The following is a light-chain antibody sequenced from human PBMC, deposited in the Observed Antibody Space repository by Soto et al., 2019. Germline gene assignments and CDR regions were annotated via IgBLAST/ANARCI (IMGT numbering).Light chain of an antibody. Sequence: DVVMTQTPLSLSVAPGQPASISCKSSQSLLHITGETFLFWYLQKPGQSPQLLIYEVSTRVSGVPDRFSGSGSGTDFTLEISRVETDDVGIYYCMQSTQLPPTFXQGTRPEIK. V-gene: IGKV2D-29*02. CDR1: QSLLHITGETF. J-gene: IGKJ5*01. CDR3: MQSTQLPPT. CDR2: EVS.